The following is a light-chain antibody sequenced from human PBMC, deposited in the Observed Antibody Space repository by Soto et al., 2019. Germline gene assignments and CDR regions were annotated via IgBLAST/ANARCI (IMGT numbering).Light chain of an antibody. V-gene: IGKV1-17*01. CDR2: AAS. CDR1: RGVRDA. Sequence: DIQMTQSPSSLSASVGDRVTITCRASRGVRDALAWYQQKPGKAPKRLIYAASSLQSGVPSRLSGSGSGTESTLTISGLQPDDFATYYCQQFNSYPITFGQGTRLEIK. CDR3: QQFNSYPIT. J-gene: IGKJ5*01.